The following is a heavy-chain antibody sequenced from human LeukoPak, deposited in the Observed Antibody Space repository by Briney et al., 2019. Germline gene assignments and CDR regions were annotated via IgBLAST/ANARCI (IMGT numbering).Heavy chain of an antibody. J-gene: IGHJ4*02. CDR3: AREVRYFDWLATYDY. CDR2: ICHSGST. Sequence: SETMSLTCAVYGGSISSGGYSWSWIRQPPGKGLEWIGYICHSGSTYYNPSLKSRVTISVDRSKNQFSLKLSPVTAADTAVYYCAREVRYFDWLATYDYWGQGTLVTVSS. V-gene: IGHV4-30-2*01. CDR1: GGSISSGGYS. D-gene: IGHD3-9*01.